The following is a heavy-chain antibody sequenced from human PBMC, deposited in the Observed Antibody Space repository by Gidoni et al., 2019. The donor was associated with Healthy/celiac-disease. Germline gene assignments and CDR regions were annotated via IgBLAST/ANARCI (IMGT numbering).Heavy chain of an antibody. Sequence: QVQLVQSGAEVKKPGSSVKVSCKASGGTFSSYAISWVRQAPGQGLEWMGGIIPIFGTANYAQKFQGRVTITADNSTSTAYMELSSLRSEDTAVYYCARDLVGGDEGYFDYWGQGTLVTVSS. D-gene: IGHD2-21*01. J-gene: IGHJ4*02. V-gene: IGHV1-69*06. CDR3: ARDLVGGDEGYFDY. CDR1: GGTFSSYA. CDR2: IIPIFGTA.